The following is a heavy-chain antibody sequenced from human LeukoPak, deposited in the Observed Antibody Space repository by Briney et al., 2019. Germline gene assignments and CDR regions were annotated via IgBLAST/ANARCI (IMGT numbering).Heavy chain of an antibody. CDR2: ISTSGGRT. J-gene: IGHJ4*02. V-gene: IGHV3-23*01. CDR3: ARTIQLWSYFDY. D-gene: IGHD5-18*01. Sequence: AGGSLRLSCAASGFTFSSCAMSWVRQAPGKGLEWVSAISTSGGRTFYADSVKGRFTISRDNAKNSLYLQMNSLRAEDTAVYYCARTIQLWSYFDYWGQGTLVTVSS. CDR1: GFTFSSCA.